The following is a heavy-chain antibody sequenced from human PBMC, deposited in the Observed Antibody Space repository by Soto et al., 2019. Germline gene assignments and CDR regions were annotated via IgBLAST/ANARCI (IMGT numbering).Heavy chain of an antibody. CDR1: GFTFSSYA. CDR2: ISGSGGST. V-gene: IGHV3-23*01. D-gene: IGHD3-3*01. Sequence: GGSLRLSCAASGFTFSSYAMSWVRQAPGKGLEWVSAISGSGGSTYYADSVKGRFTISRDNSKNTLYLQMNSLRAEDTAVYYCAKDRNVLRFLEWLLVVDYWGQGTLVTVSS. CDR3: AKDRNVLRFLEWLLVVDY. J-gene: IGHJ4*02.